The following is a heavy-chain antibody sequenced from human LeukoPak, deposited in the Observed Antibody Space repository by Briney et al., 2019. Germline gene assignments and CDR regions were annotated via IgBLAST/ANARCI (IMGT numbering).Heavy chain of an antibody. Sequence: GGSLRLSCAASGFTFNNYWMSWVRQAPGKGLEWVANIKEDGSEKYYVDSVKGRFTISRDNAKNSLYLQMNSLRAEDTAVYYCASSWNYNWGQGTLVTVSS. CDR3: ASSWNYN. J-gene: IGHJ4*02. D-gene: IGHD1-7*01. CDR1: GFTFNNYW. CDR2: IKEDGSEK. V-gene: IGHV3-7*01.